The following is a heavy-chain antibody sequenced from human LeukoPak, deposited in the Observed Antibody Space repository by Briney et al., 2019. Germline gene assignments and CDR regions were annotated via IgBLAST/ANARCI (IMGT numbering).Heavy chain of an antibody. J-gene: IGHJ5*02. CDR1: GFTFSSSW. V-gene: IGHV3-7*04. D-gene: IGHD3-10*01. Sequence: GGSLRLSCAASGFTFSSSWMTWVRQAPEKGLEWVASINQDGGEIHYVDSVKGRFTISRDNAKNSLYLQMNSLTAEDTAVHYCVRAHHPGGWFDPWGQGTLVTVSS. CDR2: INQDGGEI. CDR3: VRAHHPGGWFDP.